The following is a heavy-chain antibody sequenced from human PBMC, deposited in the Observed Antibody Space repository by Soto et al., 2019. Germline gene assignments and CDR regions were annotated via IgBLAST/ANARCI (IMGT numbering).Heavy chain of an antibody. Sequence: QLLESGGTFVQTGVSLRLSCAASGFTFKSYAMNWVRQAPGKGLEWVASTPGSGGSSYYADSVKGRFTISRDNSKNTLYLDLNSLKAEDTAMYYCARGGSTGWFYFDFWGQGTQVTVSS. CDR1: GFTFKSYA. CDR3: ARGGSTGWFYFDF. D-gene: IGHD6-19*01. V-gene: IGHV3-23*01. CDR2: TPGSGGSS. J-gene: IGHJ4*02.